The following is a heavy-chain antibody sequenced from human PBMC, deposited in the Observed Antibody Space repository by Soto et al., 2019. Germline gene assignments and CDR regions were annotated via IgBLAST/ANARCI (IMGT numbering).Heavy chain of an antibody. Sequence: QVQLVQSGAEVKKPGASVKVSCKASGYTFTSYAMHWVRQAPGQRLEWMGWINAGNGNTKYSQKFQGRVTITRDTSASTAYMELSSLRSEDTAVYYCASEYCSGGSSPLYYGMDVWGQGTTVTVSS. V-gene: IGHV1-3*01. D-gene: IGHD2-15*01. CDR3: ASEYCSGGSSPLYYGMDV. CDR1: GYTFTSYA. J-gene: IGHJ6*02. CDR2: INAGNGNT.